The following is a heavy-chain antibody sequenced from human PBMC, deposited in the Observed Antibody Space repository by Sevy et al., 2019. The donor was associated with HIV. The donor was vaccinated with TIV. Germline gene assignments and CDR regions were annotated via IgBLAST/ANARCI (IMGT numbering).Heavy chain of an antibody. Sequence: GGSLRLSCAASGFTVSSNYMRWVRQAPGKGLEWVSVIYSGGSTYYADSVKGRFTISRDNSKNTLFLQMNTLRAEDTAVYYCARGEIVSAGMFYQYYGMDVWGQGTTVTVSS. J-gene: IGHJ6*02. V-gene: IGHV3-66*01. CDR2: IYSGGST. CDR3: ARGEIVSAGMFYQYYGMDV. CDR1: GFTVSSNY. D-gene: IGHD6-13*01.